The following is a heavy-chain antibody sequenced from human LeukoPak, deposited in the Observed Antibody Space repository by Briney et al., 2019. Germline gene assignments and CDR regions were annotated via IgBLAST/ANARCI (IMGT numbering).Heavy chain of an antibody. CDR2: ISGSGGST. D-gene: IGHD3-22*01. CDR1: GFTFSGYA. CDR3: TTSGAYYYDSSVNAG. V-gene: IGHV3-23*01. J-gene: IGHJ4*02. Sequence: GGSLRLSCAASGFTFSGYAMSWVRQAPGKGLEWVSAISGSGGSTYYADSVKGRFTISRDNSKNTLYLQMNSLRAEDTAVYYCTTSGAYYYDSSVNAGWGQGTLVTVSS.